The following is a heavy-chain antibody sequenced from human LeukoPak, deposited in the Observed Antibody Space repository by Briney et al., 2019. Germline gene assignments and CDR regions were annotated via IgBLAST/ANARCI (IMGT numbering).Heavy chain of an antibody. V-gene: IGHV4-31*11. CDR3: ARGSGFGVVINYYYYYGMDV. J-gene: IGHJ6*02. CDR2: IYYSGST. D-gene: IGHD3-3*01. CDR1: GGSIKSNNW. Sequence: PSETLSLTCAVSGGSIKSNNWWSWVRQHPGKGLEWIGYIYYSGSTYYNPSLKSRVTISVDTSKNQFSLKLSSVTAADTAVYYCARGSGFGVVINYYYYYGMDVWGQGTTVTVSS.